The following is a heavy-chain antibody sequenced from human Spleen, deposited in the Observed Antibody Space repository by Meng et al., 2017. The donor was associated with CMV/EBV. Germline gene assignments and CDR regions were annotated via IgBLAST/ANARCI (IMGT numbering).Heavy chain of an antibody. CDR3: ASLQRGPCSSTSCYYFDY. J-gene: IGHJ4*02. CDR2: INQDGSEK. Sequence: GGSLRLCCAASGFTFSSCWMSWVRQAPGKGLEWVANINQDGSEKYYVDSVKGRFTISRDNAKNSLYLEMNGLRGEDTAVYYCASLQRGPCSSTSCYYFDYWGQGTLVTVSS. D-gene: IGHD2-2*01. V-gene: IGHV3-7*01. CDR1: GFTFSSCW.